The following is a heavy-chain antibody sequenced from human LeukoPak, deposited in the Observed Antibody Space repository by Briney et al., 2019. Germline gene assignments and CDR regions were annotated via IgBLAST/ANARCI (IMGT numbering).Heavy chain of an antibody. J-gene: IGHJ4*02. D-gene: IGHD1-20*01. CDR3: ARRPYNWNSREDLDY. V-gene: IGHV4-39*02. CDR1: GGSIRSSSYY. CDR2: IYYSGNT. Sequence: PSETLSLTCTVSGGSIRSSSYYWGWIRQPPGKGLGWIGSIYYSGNTNYNPSLKSRVTISVDTSKNHFSLKLSSVTAADTAVYYCARRPYNWNSREDLDYWGQGTLVTVSS.